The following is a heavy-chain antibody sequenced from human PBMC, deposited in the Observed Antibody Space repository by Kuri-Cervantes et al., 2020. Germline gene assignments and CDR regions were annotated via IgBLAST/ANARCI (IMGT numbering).Heavy chain of an antibody. D-gene: IGHD5-18*01. CDR3: ARVVTPYYYYGMDV. CDR1: GGSISSYY. J-gene: IGHJ6*02. V-gene: IGHV4-59*01. Sequence: SETLSLTCTVSGGSISSYYWSWIRQPPGKGLEWIGYIYYSGSTNYNPSLKSRVSMSVDTSRNQFSLKLSSVTAADTAVYYCARVVTPYYYYGMDVWGQGTTVTVSS. CDR2: IYYSGST.